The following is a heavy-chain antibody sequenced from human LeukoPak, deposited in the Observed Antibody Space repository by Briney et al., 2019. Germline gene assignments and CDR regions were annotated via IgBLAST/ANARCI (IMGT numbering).Heavy chain of an antibody. D-gene: IGHD3-10*01. Sequence: PGGSLRLSCAASGFTFSDYYMSWIRQAPGKGLEWVSYISSSGSTIYYADSVEGRFTISRDNAKNSLYLQMNSLRAEDTAVYYCARDGVWFRRDAFDIWGQGTMVTVSS. J-gene: IGHJ3*02. CDR3: ARDGVWFRRDAFDI. V-gene: IGHV3-11*01. CDR1: GFTFSDYY. CDR2: ISSSGSTI.